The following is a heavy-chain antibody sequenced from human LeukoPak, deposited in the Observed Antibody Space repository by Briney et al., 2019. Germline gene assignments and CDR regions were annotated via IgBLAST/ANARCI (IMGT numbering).Heavy chain of an antibody. CDR1: GYTFTNYY. J-gene: IGHJ4*02. V-gene: IGHV1-46*01. Sequence: GSPVKVSCKPPGYTFTNYYVHWLRQAPGQGLEGLGIINPIGGSTSYAQKFQGRVNMPRDMSTSTVYMELSSLRSEDTAVYYCARDSEQFLSGNYHGSLDYRGQGTLVTVSS. CDR3: ARDSEQFLSGNYHGSLDY. D-gene: IGHD1-26*01. CDR2: INPIGGST.